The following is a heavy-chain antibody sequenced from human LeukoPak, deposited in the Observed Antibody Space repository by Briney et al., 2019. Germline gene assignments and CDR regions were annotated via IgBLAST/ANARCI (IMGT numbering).Heavy chain of an antibody. CDR2: INTNTGNP. J-gene: IGHJ3*02. CDR3: ARSGKALARRYYYDSSGPKSAFDI. V-gene: IGHV7-4-1*02. D-gene: IGHD3-22*01. CDR1: GYTFTSYA. Sequence: GASVKVSCKASGYTFTSYAMNWVRQAPGQGLEWMGWINTNTGNPTYAQGFTGRFVFSLDTSVSTAYLQISSLKAEDTAVYYCARSGKALARRYYYDSSGPKSAFDIWGQGTMVTVSS.